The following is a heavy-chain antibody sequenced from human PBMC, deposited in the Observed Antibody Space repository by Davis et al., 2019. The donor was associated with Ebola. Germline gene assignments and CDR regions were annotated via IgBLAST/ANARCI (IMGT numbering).Heavy chain of an antibody. J-gene: IGHJ4*02. CDR1: GDSVSTNTVT. D-gene: IGHD2/OR15-2a*01. CDR3: VRRGNKGNSMDY. Sequence: HSQTLSLTCAISGDSVSTNTVTWNWIRQSSSRGLEWLGRTYYRSKWSNDYAVFVKSRITINPDTSKNQFSLQLNSVTPEDTAVYYCVRRGNKGNSMDYWGQGTLVTVSS. V-gene: IGHV6-1*01. CDR2: TYYRSKWSN.